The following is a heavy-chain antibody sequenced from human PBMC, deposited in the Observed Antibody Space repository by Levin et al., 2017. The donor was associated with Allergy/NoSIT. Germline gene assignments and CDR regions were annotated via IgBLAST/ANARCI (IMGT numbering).Heavy chain of an antibody. CDR2: IVVGSGNT. D-gene: IGHD1-26*01. J-gene: IGHJ3*02. V-gene: IGHV1-58*01. CDR1: GFTFTSSA. Sequence: SVKVSCKASGFTFTSSAVQWVRQARGQRLEWIGWIVVGSGNTNYAQKFQERVTITRDMSTSTAYMELSSLRSEDTAVYYCAADRGSYGDAFDIWGQGTMVTVSS. CDR3: AADRGSYGDAFDI.